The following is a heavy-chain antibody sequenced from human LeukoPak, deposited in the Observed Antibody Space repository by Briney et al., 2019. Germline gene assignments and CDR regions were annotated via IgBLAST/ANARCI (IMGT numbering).Heavy chain of an antibody. V-gene: IGHV1-69*13. J-gene: IGHJ6*03. CDR1: GYTFTSYA. D-gene: IGHD2-2*02. CDR3: ARLGGRYCSSTSCYKGGDYYYYYYMDV. Sequence: ASVKVSCKASGYTFTSYAISWVRQAPGQGLEWMGGIIPIFGTANYAQKFQGRVTITADESTSTAYMELSSLRSEDTAVYYCARLGGRYCSSTSCYKGGDYYYYYYMDVWGKGTTVTVSS. CDR2: IIPIFGTA.